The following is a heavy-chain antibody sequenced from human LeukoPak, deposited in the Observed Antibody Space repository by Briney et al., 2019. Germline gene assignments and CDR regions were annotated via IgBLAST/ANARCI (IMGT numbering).Heavy chain of an antibody. D-gene: IGHD3-9*01. V-gene: IGHV3-48*04. Sequence: GGSLRLSCAASGITFSSYSMRWVRQAPGKGLGWVSYISSSRSTIYYADSVKRRFTISTANPKNPLYLQMTSLRAEDTAVYYCASSPIDWLSAPMWYIDNWGQGTLVTVSS. CDR2: ISSSRSTI. CDR1: GITFSSYS. J-gene: IGHJ4*02. CDR3: ASSPIDWLSAPMWYIDN.